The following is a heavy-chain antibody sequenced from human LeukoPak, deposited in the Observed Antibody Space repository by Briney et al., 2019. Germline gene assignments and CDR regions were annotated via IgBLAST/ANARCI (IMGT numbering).Heavy chain of an antibody. CDR3: SRDSRIAMAGQDS. V-gene: IGHV3-7*01. J-gene: IGHJ4*02. Sequence: GGSLRLSCAASGFPFSSYWMSWVRQAPGKGLERVANIKEDGSEKYYVDSVKGRFTISRDNSKNSVYLQMNSLRAEDTAVYYCSRDSRIAMAGQDSWGQGTLVTVSS. CDR2: IKEDGSEK. CDR1: GFPFSSYW. D-gene: IGHD6-19*01.